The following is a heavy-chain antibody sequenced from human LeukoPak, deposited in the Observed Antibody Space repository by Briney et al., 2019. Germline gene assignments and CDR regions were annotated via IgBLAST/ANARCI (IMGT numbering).Heavy chain of an antibody. Sequence: QSGASLTLSCAPSGLTFSNYAMRRVRQAPGKWLEWVSCISGSGDSTYYADSVKGRFTISRDNSKNTLYLQMNSLRAEDTAVYYCARRSGIAVAVALDYWGQGTLVTVSS. CDR2: ISGSGDST. CDR3: ARRSGIAVAVALDY. CDR1: GLTFSNYA. D-gene: IGHD6-19*01. V-gene: IGHV3-23*01. J-gene: IGHJ4*02.